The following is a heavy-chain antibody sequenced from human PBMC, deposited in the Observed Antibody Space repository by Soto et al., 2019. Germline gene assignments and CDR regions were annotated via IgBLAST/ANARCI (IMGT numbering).Heavy chain of an antibody. D-gene: IGHD3-22*01. CDR2: ISSSGTTI. Sequence: EVQLVESGGGLVQPGGSLRLSCAASGFTFSSYDMNWVRQAPGKGLEWVSYISSSGTTIYYADSVKGRFTISRDNAKNSLYLQMNSLRAEATAVYYCARVGYHYDSSGDWGQGTLVTVSS. CDR3: ARVGYHYDSSGD. V-gene: IGHV3-48*03. CDR1: GFTFSSYD. J-gene: IGHJ4*02.